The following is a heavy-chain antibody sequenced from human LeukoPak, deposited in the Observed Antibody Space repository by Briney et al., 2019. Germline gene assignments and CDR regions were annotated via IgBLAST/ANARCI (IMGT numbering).Heavy chain of an antibody. Sequence: ASVKVSCKTSGGTLSNYPVSWVRQAPGQGLEWMGGIMPIFGTAHYAEKFQATVTITADESTSTVFMELRSLKSEDTAVYYCARGPEIKVAGTTFGEYKWFHPWGQGTLVTVTS. J-gene: IGHJ5*02. CDR2: IMPIFGTA. CDR1: GGTLSNYP. D-gene: IGHD6-19*01. CDR3: ARGPEIKVAGTTFGEYKWFHP. V-gene: IGHV1-69*13.